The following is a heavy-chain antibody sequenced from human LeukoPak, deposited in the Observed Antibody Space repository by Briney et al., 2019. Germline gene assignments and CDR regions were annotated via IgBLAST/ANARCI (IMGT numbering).Heavy chain of an antibody. CDR1: GFTFNSYS. CDR3: VRSTAHFDY. J-gene: IGHJ4*02. D-gene: IGHD5/OR15-5a*01. CDR2: ITSDSSTI. Sequence: GGSLRLSCAASGFTFNSYSMNWVRQAPGKGPEWVSYITSDSSTIYYADSVKGRFTISRDDAENSLYLQMNSLRADDTAVYFCVRSTAHFDYWGQGTLVTVSS. V-gene: IGHV3-48*04.